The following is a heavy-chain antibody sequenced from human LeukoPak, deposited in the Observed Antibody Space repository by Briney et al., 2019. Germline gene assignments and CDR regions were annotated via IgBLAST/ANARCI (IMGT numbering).Heavy chain of an antibody. Sequence: ASVKVSFKASGYTFTSYAMNWVRPPPGQGLEWMGWINTNTGNPTYVQGFTGRFVFSLDTSVSTEYLQISSLNAEDTAVYCCARDFSPSNYGLLHFDYWGQGTLVTVSS. V-gene: IGHV7-4-1*02. CDR3: ARDFSPSNYGLLHFDY. D-gene: IGHD3-10*01. CDR2: INTNTGNP. CDR1: GYTFTSYA. J-gene: IGHJ4*02.